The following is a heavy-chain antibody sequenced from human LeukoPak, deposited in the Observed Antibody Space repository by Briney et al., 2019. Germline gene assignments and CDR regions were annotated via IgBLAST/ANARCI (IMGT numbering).Heavy chain of an antibody. CDR1: GFTFSSYE. CDR3: ARAWGFGELLEDV. D-gene: IGHD3-10*01. J-gene: IGHJ6*04. CDR2: ISSSGSTI. V-gene: IGHV3-48*03. Sequence: GSLRLSCAASGFTFSSYEMNWVRQAPGKGLEWVSYISSSGSTIYYADSVKGRFTISRDNAKNSLYLQMNSLRAEDTALYYCARAWGFGELLEDVWGKGTTVTVSS.